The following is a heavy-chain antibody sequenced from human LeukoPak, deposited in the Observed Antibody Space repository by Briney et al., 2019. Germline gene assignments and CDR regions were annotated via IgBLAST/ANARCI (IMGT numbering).Heavy chain of an antibody. V-gene: IGHV3-74*01. CDR2: INSDGSST. J-gene: IGHJ4*02. D-gene: IGHD6-13*01. Sequence: GGSLRLSCAASGFTFSSYWMHWVRQAPGKGLVWVSRINSDGSSTSYSDSVKGRFTISRDNSKNTLYLQMNSLRAEDTAVYYCATDQPSSSWYYLWGQGTLVTVSS. CDR1: GFTFSSYW. CDR3: ATDQPSSSWYYL.